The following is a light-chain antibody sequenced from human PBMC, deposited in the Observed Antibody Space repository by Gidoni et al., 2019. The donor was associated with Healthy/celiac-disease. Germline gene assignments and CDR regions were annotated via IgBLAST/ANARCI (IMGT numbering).Light chain of an antibody. Sequence: SDELTQPPSVPVSPGQTASITCSGDKLGDKYACWYQQKPGQSPVLVIYQDSKRPSGIPERFSGSNSGNTATLTISGTQAMDEADYYCQAWDSSTRVFGGGTKLTVL. CDR2: QDS. J-gene: IGLJ2*01. CDR3: QAWDSSTRV. V-gene: IGLV3-1*01. CDR1: KLGDKY.